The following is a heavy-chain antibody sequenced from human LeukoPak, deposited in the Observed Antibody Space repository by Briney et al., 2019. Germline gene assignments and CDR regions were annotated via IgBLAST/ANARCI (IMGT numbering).Heavy chain of an antibody. V-gene: IGHV4-34*01. CDR1: GGSFSGYY. Sequence: HPSETLSLTCAVYGGSFSGYYWSWIRQPPGKGLEWIGEINHSGSTNYNPPLKSRVTISEDTSKNQFSLKLRSVTAADTAVYYCARGVSVFWFDPWGQGTLVTVSS. J-gene: IGHJ5*02. CDR2: INHSGST. CDR3: ARGVSVFWFDP.